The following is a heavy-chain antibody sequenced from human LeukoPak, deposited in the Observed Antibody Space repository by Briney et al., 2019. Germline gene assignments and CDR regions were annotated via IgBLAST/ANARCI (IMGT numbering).Heavy chain of an antibody. CDR1: GFIFSDYS. J-gene: IGHJ4*02. CDR2: ISSNGGST. V-gene: IGHV3-64*02. Sequence: GGSLRLSCTASGFIFSDYSMNWVRQAPGKGLQYVSDISSNGGSTYYADSVKGRFTISRDNSKNTLYLQMGSLRAEDMAVYYCARAKAYFFGYWGQGTLVTVSS. CDR3: ARAKAYFFGY.